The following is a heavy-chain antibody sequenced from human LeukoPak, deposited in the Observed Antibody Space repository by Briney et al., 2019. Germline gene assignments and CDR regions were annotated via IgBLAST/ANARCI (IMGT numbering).Heavy chain of an antibody. Sequence: SETLSLPCTVSGGPISSGGYYGSGIRQHPGKGVEWIGYIYYSGSTYYTPSLKSRVTISVDTSKNQFSLKLSSVTAADTAVYYCARAYGSGSYSRIRPNWFDPWGQGTLVTVSS. J-gene: IGHJ5*02. CDR2: IYYSGST. CDR3: ARAYGSGSYSRIRPNWFDP. D-gene: IGHD3-10*01. V-gene: IGHV4-31*03. CDR1: GGPISSGGYY.